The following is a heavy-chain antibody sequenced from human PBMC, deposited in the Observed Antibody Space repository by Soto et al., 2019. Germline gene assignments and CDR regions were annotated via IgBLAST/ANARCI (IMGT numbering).Heavy chain of an antibody. V-gene: IGHV3-23*01. D-gene: IGHD3-9*01. CDR3: AKDLGRPSGYSPFDY. CDR1: GFTFSIYA. J-gene: IGHJ4*02. Sequence: PGGSLRLSCAASGFTFSIYAMSWVRQAPGKGLEWVSTISISDGNTYYADSVQGRFTISRDNSKNTLYVQMNSLRAEDTAVYYCAKDLGRPSGYSPFDYWGQGTLVTVSS. CDR2: ISISDGNT.